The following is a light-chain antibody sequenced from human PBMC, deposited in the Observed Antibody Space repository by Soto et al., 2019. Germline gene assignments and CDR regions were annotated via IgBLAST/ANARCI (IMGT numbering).Light chain of an antibody. Sequence: IRMTMSPSSLSASEGDRVTITCRASQSISSYLNWYQQKPGKAPKLLIYAASSLQSGVPSRFSGSGSGTDFTLTISSLQPEDFATYYCQQSYSTPLTFGGGTKVDIK. CDR1: QSISSY. CDR3: QQSYSTPLT. J-gene: IGKJ4*01. V-gene: IGKV1-39*01. CDR2: AAS.